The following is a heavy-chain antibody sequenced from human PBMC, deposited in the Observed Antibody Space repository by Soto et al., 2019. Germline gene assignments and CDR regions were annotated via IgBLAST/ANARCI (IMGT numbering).Heavy chain of an antibody. D-gene: IGHD2-21*01. CDR3: ARDPLIGNTDYGLDV. V-gene: IGHV3-74*01. CDR2: INNDGSST. Sequence: GGSLRVYCAASGFTFRSFCMHWVRQAPGKGLVWVSRINNDGSSTAYADSVKGRFTISRDNAKSTLYLQVTSLRAEDTAVYYCARDPLIGNTDYGLDVWGQGTTVTVSS. CDR1: GFTFRSFC. J-gene: IGHJ6*02.